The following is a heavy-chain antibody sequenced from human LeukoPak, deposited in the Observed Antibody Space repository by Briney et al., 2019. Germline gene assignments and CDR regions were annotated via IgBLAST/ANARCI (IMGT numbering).Heavy chain of an antibody. CDR2: ISYDGSNK. CDR3: AKTSSGFWSGYLDY. D-gene: IGHD3-3*01. V-gene: IGHV3-30-3*02. Sequence: GGSLRLSCAASGFTFSSYAMHWVRQAPGKGLEWVAVISYDGSNKYYADSVKGRFTISRDNAKNSLYLQMNSLRAEDTAVYYCAKTSSGFWSGYLDYWGQGTLVTVSS. J-gene: IGHJ4*02. CDR1: GFTFSSYA.